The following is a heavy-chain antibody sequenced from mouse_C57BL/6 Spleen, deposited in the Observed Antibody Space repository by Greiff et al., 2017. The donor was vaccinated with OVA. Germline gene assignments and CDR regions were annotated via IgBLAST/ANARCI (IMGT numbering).Heavy chain of an antibody. J-gene: IGHJ1*03. V-gene: IGHV5-6*01. CDR2: ISSGGSYP. D-gene: IGHD1-1*01. CDR1: GFTFSSYG. Sequence: VQLQQSGGDLVKPGGSLKLSCAASGFTFSSYGMSWVRQTPDKRLEWVATISSGGSYPYYPDSLKGRFTISRDNAKNNMYLQMSSLKSEDPAMYYCAVYTTVVAKGWYYDVWGTGTTVTVSS. CDR3: AVYTTVVAKGWYYDV.